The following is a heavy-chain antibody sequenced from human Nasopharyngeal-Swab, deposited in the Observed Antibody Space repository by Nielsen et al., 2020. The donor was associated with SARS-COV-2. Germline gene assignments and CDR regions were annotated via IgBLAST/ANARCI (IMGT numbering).Heavy chain of an antibody. CDR3: ARGRKGSYFAAYDI. J-gene: IGHJ3*02. D-gene: IGHD3-10*01. CDR2: INTQNGDT. Sequence: WVRQAPGQGLEWTGWINTQNGDTKYAQKLQGRVTINTDTSTTTAYMELTSLRSDDTAVYYCARGRKGSYFAAYDIWGQGTMVTVSS. V-gene: IGHV1-18*01.